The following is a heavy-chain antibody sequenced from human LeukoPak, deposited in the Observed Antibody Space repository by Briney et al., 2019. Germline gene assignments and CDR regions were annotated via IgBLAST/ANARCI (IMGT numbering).Heavy chain of an antibody. V-gene: IGHV4-4*07. CDR3: AGLDGYNRATYNWFDP. Sequence: PSDTLSLTCTVSGGSISSYYWSWIRQPAGKGLEWIGRIYTSGSTNYNPSLKSRVTMSVDTSKNQFSLKLSSVTAADTAVYYCAGLDGYNRATYNWFDPWGQGTLVTVSS. CDR1: GGSISSYY. D-gene: IGHD5-24*01. CDR2: IYTSGST. J-gene: IGHJ5*02.